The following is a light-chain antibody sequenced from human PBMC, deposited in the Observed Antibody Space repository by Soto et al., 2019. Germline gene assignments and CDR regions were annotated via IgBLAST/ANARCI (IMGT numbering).Light chain of an antibody. V-gene: IGKV3-15*01. J-gene: IGKJ4*01. CDR3: QQYNNWPLT. CDR2: GAS. Sequence: EIVMTQSPATLSVSPGERDTLSCRASQSVSSNLAWYQQKPGQAPRLLIHGASTRATGIPDRFSGSGSGTDFTLTISSLQSEDFAVYYCQQYNNWPLTFGGGTKVDIK. CDR1: QSVSSN.